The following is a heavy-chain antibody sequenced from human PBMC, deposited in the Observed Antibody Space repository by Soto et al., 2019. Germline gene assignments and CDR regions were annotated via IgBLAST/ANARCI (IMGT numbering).Heavy chain of an antibody. CDR2: ISFDGTNK. CDR1: GFTFSSYG. CDR3: AKDVGVGELWVHWFDL. Sequence: QVQLVESGGGVVQPGRSLRLSCAASGFTFSSYGMHWVRQAPGKGLEWVAVISFDGTNKYSADSVRGRFTISRDNSKNTLYLQMNSLRDEDTAVYYCAKDVGVGELWVHWFDLWGQGXXXTVSS. J-gene: IGHJ5*02. V-gene: IGHV3-30*18. D-gene: IGHD3-10*01.